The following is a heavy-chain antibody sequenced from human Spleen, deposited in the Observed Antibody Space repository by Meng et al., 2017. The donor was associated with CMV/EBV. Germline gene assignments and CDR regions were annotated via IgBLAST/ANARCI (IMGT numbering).Heavy chain of an antibody. D-gene: IGHD6-6*01. Sequence: GSLRLSCSVSGGSVSSGYYWSWIRQPPGKGPEWIGNVYYSGSTNYNPSLKSRVAISVDTSRDQFSLKVISMTPADTAVYYCARGGEQLYRGYYYYYGMDVWGQGTTVTVSS. V-gene: IGHV4-61*01. CDR2: VYYSGST. CDR3: ARGGEQLYRGYYYYYGMDV. J-gene: IGHJ6*02. CDR1: GGSVSSGYY.